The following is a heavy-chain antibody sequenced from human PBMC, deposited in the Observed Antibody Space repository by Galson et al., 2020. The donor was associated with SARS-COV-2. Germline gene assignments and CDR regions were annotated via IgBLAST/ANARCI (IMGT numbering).Heavy chain of an antibody. V-gene: IGHV4-38-2*02. CDR1: GYSISSGYY. Sequence: SETLSLTCTVSGYSISSGYYWGWIRQPPGKGLEWIGSIYHSGSTYYNPSLKSRVTISVDTSKNQFSLKLSSVTAADTAVYYCARDRRYDFWSGYYPHNWFDPWGQGTRSPSPQ. CDR3: ARDRRYDFWSGYYPHNWFDP. CDR2: IYHSGST. J-gene: IGHJ5*02. D-gene: IGHD3-3*01.